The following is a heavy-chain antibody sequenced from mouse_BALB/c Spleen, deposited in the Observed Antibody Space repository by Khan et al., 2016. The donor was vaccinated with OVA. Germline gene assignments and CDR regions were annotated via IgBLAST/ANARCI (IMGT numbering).Heavy chain of an antibody. J-gene: IGHJ4*01. D-gene: IGHD3-3*01. CDR2: IYTYTGEP. CDR3: ARGGRRAMDY. Sequence: QIQLVQSGPDLKKPGETVKISCKASGYTFTNYGINWVKQAPGKGLKWMGWIYTYTGEPTYADDFKGRFAFSLETSASPAYLQFNNVNNEDTATSAWARGGRRAMDYWGQGTSVTVSS. CDR1: GYTFTNYG. V-gene: IGHV9-3-1*01.